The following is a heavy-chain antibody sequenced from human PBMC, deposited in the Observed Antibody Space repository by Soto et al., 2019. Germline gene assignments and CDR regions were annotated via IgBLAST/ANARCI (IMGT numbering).Heavy chain of an antibody. CDR3: ARHRGSSSWYTDY. CDR1: GGSFSGYY. Sequence: TSETLSLTCAVYGGSFSGYYWSWIRQPPGKGLEWIGEINHSGSTYYNPSLKSRVTISVDTSKNQFSLKLSSVTAADTAVYYCARHRGSSSWYTDYWGQGTLVTVSS. D-gene: IGHD6-13*01. J-gene: IGHJ4*02. V-gene: IGHV4-34*01. CDR2: INHSGST.